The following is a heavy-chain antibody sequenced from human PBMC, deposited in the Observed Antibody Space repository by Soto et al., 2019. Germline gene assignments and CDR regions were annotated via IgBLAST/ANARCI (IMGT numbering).Heavy chain of an antibody. Sequence: QVQLVQSGAEVKKPGSSVKVSCKASGGTFSSYAISWVRQAPGQGLEWMGGLIPIFGTANYAQKFQGRVMITADECTSTAFRGLGSLRSEDPDVYYFASGIVVAGSYYYYYGMDVWGQGTTVTVS. D-gene: IGHD6-19*01. CDR2: LIPIFGTA. CDR1: GGTFSSYA. CDR3: ASGIVVAGSYYYYYGMDV. J-gene: IGHJ6*02. V-gene: IGHV1-69*01.